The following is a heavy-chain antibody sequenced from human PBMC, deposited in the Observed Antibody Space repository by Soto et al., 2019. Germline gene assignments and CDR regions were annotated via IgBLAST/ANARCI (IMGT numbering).Heavy chain of an antibody. D-gene: IGHD2-2*01. CDR3: ARSQGSSTSLEIYYYYYYGMDV. CDR1: GGTFSSYA. J-gene: IGHJ6*02. Sequence: QVQLVQSGAEVKKPGSSVKVSCKASGGTFSSYAISWVRQAPGQGLEWMGGTIPISGTANYAQKFQGRVTITAVEPTSTAYMELSSLRSEDTAVYYCARSQGSSTSLEIYYYYYYGMDVWGQGTTVTVSS. V-gene: IGHV1-69*01. CDR2: TIPISGTA.